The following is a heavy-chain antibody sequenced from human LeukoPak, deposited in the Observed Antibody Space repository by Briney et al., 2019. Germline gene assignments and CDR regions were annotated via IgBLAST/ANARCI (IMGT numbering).Heavy chain of an antibody. J-gene: IGHJ4*02. D-gene: IGHD3-10*01. V-gene: IGHV3-23*01. Sequence: GGSLRLSCAASGFTFSSYGMSWVRQAPGKGLEWVSAISGSGGSTYYADSVKGRFTISRDNAKNSLYLQMNSLRAEDTAVYYCARDSRAPYYYGSGGYYGGGDYWGQGTLVTVSS. CDR1: GFTFSSYG. CDR2: ISGSGGST. CDR3: ARDSRAPYYYGSGGYYGGGDY.